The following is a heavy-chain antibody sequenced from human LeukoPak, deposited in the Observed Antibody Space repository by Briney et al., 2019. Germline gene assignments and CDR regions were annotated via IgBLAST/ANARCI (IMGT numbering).Heavy chain of an antibody. CDR3: ARHYVFVSGGSSFDY. CDR2: MSYRGST. V-gene: IGHV4-59*08. CDR1: GGSVSTYS. D-gene: IGHD1-26*01. J-gene: IGHJ4*02. Sequence: SETLSLTCSVSGGSVSTYSWNWIRQPPGRGLEWIGYMSYRGSTNFNPSLRGRVTMSLDTPKNQFSLKLKSVTASDTAVYYCARHYVFVSGGSSFDYWGLGILVTVSS.